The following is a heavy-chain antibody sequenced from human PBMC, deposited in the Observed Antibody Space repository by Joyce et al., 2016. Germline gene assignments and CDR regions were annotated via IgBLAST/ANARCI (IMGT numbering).Heavy chain of an antibody. V-gene: IGHV3-23*01. Sequence: EVQLLESGGGLVQPGGSLRLSCAVSGLPFSHYAMSWVLQAPGKELEWVLGMSVNGEATHDADSVKGHFIISRDNSKDTLYLQMNSLRAEDTAVYYCAKSPDPANIGGYFDPWGQGTQVTVSS. CDR3: AKSPDPANIGGYFDP. J-gene: IGHJ5*02. CDR1: GLPFSHYA. D-gene: IGHD2-2*01. CDR2: MSVNGEAT.